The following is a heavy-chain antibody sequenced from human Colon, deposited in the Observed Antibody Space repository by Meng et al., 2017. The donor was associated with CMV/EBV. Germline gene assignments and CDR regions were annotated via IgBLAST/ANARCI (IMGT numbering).Heavy chain of an antibody. D-gene: IGHD3-3*01. CDR1: GFSVSSHY. CDR2: ISSTGHDM. Sequence: GESLKISCAASGFSVSSHYMSWVRQAPGKGLEWVSSISSTGHDMFYADSVKGRFTISTDNAKNTVYLEMNSLTAEDTAVYYCARDGVRITIFGVDLYGMDVWGQGTAVTVSS. J-gene: IGHJ6*02. CDR3: ARDGVRITIFGVDLYGMDV. V-gene: IGHV3-21*01.